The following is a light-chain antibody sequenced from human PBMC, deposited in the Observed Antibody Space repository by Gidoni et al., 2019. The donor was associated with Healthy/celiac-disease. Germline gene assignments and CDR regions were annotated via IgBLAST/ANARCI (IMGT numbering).Light chain of an antibody. CDR2: DAS. J-gene: IGKJ1*01. CDR1: QSISSW. Sequence: DIQMTQSPSTLSASVGDRVTITCRASQSISSWLVWYQQKPGKAPKLLIYDASSLESGVPSRFSGSGSGTEFTLTISRLQPDDFATYYCQQYNSYPWTFGQGTKVEIK. V-gene: IGKV1-5*01. CDR3: QQYNSYPWT.